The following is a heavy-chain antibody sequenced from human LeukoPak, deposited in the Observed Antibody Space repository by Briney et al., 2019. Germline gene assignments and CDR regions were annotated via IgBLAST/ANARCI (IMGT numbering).Heavy chain of an antibody. CDR2: INTNTGNP. Sequence: ASVKVSCKASGYTFTSYAMNWVRQAPGQGLEWMGWINTNTGNPTYAQGFTGRFVFSLDTSVSTAYLQISSLKAEDTAVYYCARDDYGSGYSDEYYFDYWGQGTLVTVSS. CDR1: GYTFTSYA. V-gene: IGHV7-4-1*02. J-gene: IGHJ4*02. D-gene: IGHD3-10*01. CDR3: ARDDYGSGYSDEYYFDY.